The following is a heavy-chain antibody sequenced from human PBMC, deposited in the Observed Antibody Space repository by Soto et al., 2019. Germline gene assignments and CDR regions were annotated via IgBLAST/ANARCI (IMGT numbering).Heavy chain of an antibody. J-gene: IGHJ6*02. CDR2: IYPGDSDT. Sequence: GESLKISCKGSGYSFTSYWIGWVRQMPGKGLEWMGIIYPGDSDTRYSPSFQGQVTISADKSISTAYLQWSSLKASDTAMYYCARHMPDCSGGSCYLPLYYCYGMDVWGQGTTVTVSS. CDR1: GYSFTSYW. V-gene: IGHV5-51*01. D-gene: IGHD2-15*01. CDR3: ARHMPDCSGGSCYLPLYYCYGMDV.